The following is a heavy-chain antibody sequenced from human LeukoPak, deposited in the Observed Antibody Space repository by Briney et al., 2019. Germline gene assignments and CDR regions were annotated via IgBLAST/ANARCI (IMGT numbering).Heavy chain of an antibody. CDR3: ARKLRPYYYYGMDV. V-gene: IGHV3-48*04. J-gene: IGHJ6*02. Sequence: GGSLRLSCAASGFTFSSYSMNWVRQAPGKGLEWVSYISSSSSTIYYADSVKGRFTISRDNAKNSLYLQMNSLRAEDTAVYYCARKLRPYYYYGMDVWGQGTTVTVSS. D-gene: IGHD3-3*01. CDR1: GFTFSSYS. CDR2: ISSSSSTI.